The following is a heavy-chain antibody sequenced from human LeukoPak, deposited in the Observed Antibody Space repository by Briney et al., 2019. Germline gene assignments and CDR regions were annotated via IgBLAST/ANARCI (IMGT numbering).Heavy chain of an antibody. V-gene: IGHV4-4*07. CDR3: ARSPRYYYDSSGYIFDY. D-gene: IGHD3-22*01. J-gene: IGHJ4*02. Sequence: SETLSLTCTVSGGSISSYYWSWIRQPAGKGLEWIGRIYTSGSTNYNPSPKSRVTISVDKSKNQFSLKLSSVTAADTAVYYCARSPRYYYDSSGYIFDYWGQGTLVTVSS. CDR1: GGSISSYY. CDR2: IYTSGST.